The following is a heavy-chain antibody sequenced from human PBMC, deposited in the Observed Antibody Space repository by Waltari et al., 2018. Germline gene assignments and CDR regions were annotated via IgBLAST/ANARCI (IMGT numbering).Heavy chain of an antibody. V-gene: IGHV1-2*06. Sequence: QVQLVQSGAEVKKPGASVKVSCKASGYTFTGYYMHWVRQAPGQGLEWMGRINPNSGGANYAQKFQGRVTITTDESTSTAYMELSSLRSEDTAVYYCAREGDTAMTGFDYWGQGTLVTVSS. CDR2: INPNSGGA. J-gene: IGHJ4*02. CDR1: GYTFTGYY. CDR3: AREGDTAMTGFDY. D-gene: IGHD5-18*01.